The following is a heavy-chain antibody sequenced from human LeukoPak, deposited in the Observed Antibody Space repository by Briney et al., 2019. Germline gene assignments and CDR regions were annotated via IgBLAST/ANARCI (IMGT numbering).Heavy chain of an antibody. CDR2: ISHVSNAL. D-gene: IGHD2-21*02. Sequence: GGSLRLSCSASRFNFSDYSMAWVRQTPGKGLEWLAYISHVSNALYYADSVKGRFTISRDNAKTSVSLQMTDLRPEDTALYYCARGGFCTKDCFFLPFGFWGQGTPVTVSS. CDR3: ARGGFCTKDCFFLPFGF. CDR1: RFNFSDYS. V-gene: IGHV3-48*01. J-gene: IGHJ4*02.